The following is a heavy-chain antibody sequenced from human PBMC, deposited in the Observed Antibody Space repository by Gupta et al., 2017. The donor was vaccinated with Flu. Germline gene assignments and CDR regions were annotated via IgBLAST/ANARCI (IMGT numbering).Heavy chain of an antibody. Sequence: EVQLVESGGGLVQPGRSLRLSCAASGFTFDDYAMHWVRQAPGKGLEWVSGISWNSGSIGYADSVKGRFTISRDNAKNSLYLQMNSLRAEDTALYYCVGLGELSLVRNDAFDIWGQGTMVTVSS. D-gene: IGHD3-16*02. CDR3: VGLGELSLVRNDAFDI. V-gene: IGHV3-9*01. J-gene: IGHJ3*02. CDR2: ISWNSGSI. CDR1: GFTFDDYA.